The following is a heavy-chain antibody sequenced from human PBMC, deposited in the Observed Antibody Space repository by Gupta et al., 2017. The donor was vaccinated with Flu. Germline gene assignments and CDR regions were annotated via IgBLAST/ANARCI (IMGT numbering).Heavy chain of an antibody. CDR3: AREDRNSGWAY. CDR2: IGGSGGGI. Sequence: WVRQAPGKGLEWVSAIGGSGGGIYYADSVKGRFTISRDNSKNTLYLQMNSLRAEDTAVYYCAREDRNSGWAYWGQGTLVTVSS. V-gene: IGHV3-23*01. J-gene: IGHJ4*02. D-gene: IGHD6-19*01.